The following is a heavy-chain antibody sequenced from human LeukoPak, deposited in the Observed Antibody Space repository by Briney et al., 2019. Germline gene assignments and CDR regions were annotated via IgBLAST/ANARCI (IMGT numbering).Heavy chain of an antibody. J-gene: IGHJ6*02. CDR2: SHSDVSAT. D-gene: IGHD4/OR15-4a*01. V-gene: IGHV3-74*01. CDR3: VSVFAMVRYYYDFDV. CDR1: GFTFSSYW. Sequence: GGSLRLSSAASGFTFSSYWIHWVRAAPGKGLLWVSLSHSDVSATNNAETVKGRFSISRDNVTSTRYLQMNSLRTEETALYYCVSVFAMVRYYYDFDVWGQGTTVT.